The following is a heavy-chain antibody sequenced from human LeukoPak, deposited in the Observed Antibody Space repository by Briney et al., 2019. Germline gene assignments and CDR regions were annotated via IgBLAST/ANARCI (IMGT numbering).Heavy chain of an antibody. Sequence: ASVKVSCKASGYTFTGYYMHWVRQAPGQGLEWMGWINPNSGGTNYAQKFQGRVTMTRDTSISTAYMELSRLRSDDTAVYYCARGYDFWSGYDEENYYYYMDVWGKGTTVTVS. D-gene: IGHD3-3*01. V-gene: IGHV1-2*02. J-gene: IGHJ6*03. CDR1: GYTFTGYY. CDR3: ARGYDFWSGYDEENYYYYMDV. CDR2: INPNSGGT.